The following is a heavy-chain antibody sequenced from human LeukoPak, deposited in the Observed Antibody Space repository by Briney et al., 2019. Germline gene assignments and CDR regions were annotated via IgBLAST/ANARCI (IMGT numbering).Heavy chain of an antibody. Sequence: ASVKVSCKASGYTFTSYGISWVRQAPGQGLEWMGWINPNSGGTNYAQKFQGRVTMTRDTSISTAYMELSRLRSDDTAVYYCARHYSSSSYASYWGQGTLVTVSS. J-gene: IGHJ4*02. CDR1: GYTFTSYG. CDR3: ARHYSSSSYASY. CDR2: INPNSGGT. V-gene: IGHV1-2*02. D-gene: IGHD6-6*01.